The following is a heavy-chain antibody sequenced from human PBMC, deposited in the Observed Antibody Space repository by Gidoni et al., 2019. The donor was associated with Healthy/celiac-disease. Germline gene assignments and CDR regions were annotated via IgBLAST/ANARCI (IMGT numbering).Heavy chain of an antibody. D-gene: IGHD2-21*02. V-gene: IGHV4-34*01. Sequence: QVQLQQWGAGLLKPSETLSLTCAVYGGSFSGYYWSWIRQPPGKGLEWIGEINHSGSTNYNPSLKSRVTISVDTSKNQFSLKLSSVTAADTAVYYCARRRKLTAIDYWGQGTLVTVSS. CDR3: ARRRKLTAIDY. CDR2: INHSGST. CDR1: GGSFSGYY. J-gene: IGHJ4*02.